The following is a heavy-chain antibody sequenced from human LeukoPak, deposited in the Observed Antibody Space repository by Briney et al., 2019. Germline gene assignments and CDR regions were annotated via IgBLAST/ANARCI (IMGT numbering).Heavy chain of an antibody. CDR1: GGSFSGYY. CDR3: ARGSVTSIDP. D-gene: IGHD4-17*01. Sequence: PSETLSLTCAVYGGSFSGYYWSWIRQPPGKGLEWIGEINHSGSTNYNPSLKSRVTISVDTSKNQFSLELSSVTAADTAVYYCARGSVTSIDPWGQGTLVTVSS. V-gene: IGHV4-34*01. CDR2: INHSGST. J-gene: IGHJ5*02.